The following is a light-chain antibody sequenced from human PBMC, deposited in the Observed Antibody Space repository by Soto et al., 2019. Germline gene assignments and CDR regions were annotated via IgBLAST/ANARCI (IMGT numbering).Light chain of an antibody. Sequence: QSALTQPASVSGSPGQSITTSCTGTSSDVGGYNFVSWYQQYPGKAPKLMIYEVSNRPSGVSNRFSGSKSGNTASLTISGLQAEDESDYYCSSYTGSSTRYVFGTGTKLTVL. CDR1: SSDVGGYNF. V-gene: IGLV2-14*01. J-gene: IGLJ1*01. CDR2: EVS. CDR3: SSYTGSSTRYV.